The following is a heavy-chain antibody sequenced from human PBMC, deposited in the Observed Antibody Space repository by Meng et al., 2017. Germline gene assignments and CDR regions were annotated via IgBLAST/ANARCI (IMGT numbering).Heavy chain of an antibody. CDR1: GGSISSGSYY. CDR2: IYTSGST. CDR3: AAEYDILTGYYKGYYFDY. V-gene: IGHV4-61*02. Sequence: SETLSLTCTVSGGSISSGSYYWSWIRQPAGKGLEWIGRIYTSGSTNYNPSLKSRVTTSVDTSKNQFSLKLSSVTAADTAVYYCAAEYDILTGYYKGYYFDYWGQGTLVTVSS. J-gene: IGHJ4*02. D-gene: IGHD3-9*01.